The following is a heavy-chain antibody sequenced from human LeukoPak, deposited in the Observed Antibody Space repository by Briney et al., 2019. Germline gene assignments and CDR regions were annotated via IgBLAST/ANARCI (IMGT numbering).Heavy chain of an antibody. V-gene: IGHV3-7*01. Sequence: AGGSLRLSCAASGFTFSSYWMSWVRQAPGKGLEWVANIKQDGSEKYYVDSVKGRFTISRDNAKNSLYLQMNSLRAEDTAVYYCARALYDFWSGPPSRYYYYYYMDVWGKGTTVTVSS. J-gene: IGHJ6*03. CDR1: GFTFSSYW. CDR3: ARALYDFWSGPPSRYYYYYYMDV. D-gene: IGHD3-3*01. CDR2: IKQDGSEK.